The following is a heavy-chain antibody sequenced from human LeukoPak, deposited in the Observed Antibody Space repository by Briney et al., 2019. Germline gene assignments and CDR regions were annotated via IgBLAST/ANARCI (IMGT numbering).Heavy chain of an antibody. J-gene: IGHJ4*02. CDR3: AREAGDYSRGFDY. CDR2: ISHRGNT. Sequence: PSETLSLTCAVSGYSISSSYWWSWVRQPPGKGLEWIGEISHRGNTYYNPSLKSRVTTSVDKSKNQLSLKLTSVTAADTAVYYCAREAGDYSRGFDYWGQGTLVTVSS. V-gene: IGHV4-4*02. CDR1: GYSISSSYW. D-gene: IGHD2-15*01.